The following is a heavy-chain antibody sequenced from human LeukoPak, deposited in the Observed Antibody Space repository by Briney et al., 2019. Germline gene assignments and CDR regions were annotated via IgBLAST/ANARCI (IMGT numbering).Heavy chain of an antibody. J-gene: IGHJ6*03. D-gene: IGHD5-18*01. CDR1: GGSISSYY. V-gene: IGHV4-59*01. Sequence: KASEALSLTCTVSGGSISSYYWSWIRQPPGKGLEWIGYIYYSGSTNYNPSLKSRVTISVDTSKNQFSLKLRSVTAADTAVYYCARNGAAMVKWTILYYYMDVWGKGTTVTVSS. CDR2: IYYSGST. CDR3: ARNGAAMVKWTILYYYMDV.